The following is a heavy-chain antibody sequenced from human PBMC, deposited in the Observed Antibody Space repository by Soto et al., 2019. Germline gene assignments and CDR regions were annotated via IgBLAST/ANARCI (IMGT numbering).Heavy chain of an antibody. CDR1: GYTFMTYA. D-gene: IGHD3-10*01. J-gene: IGHJ4*02. CDR2: INPGNGNT. Sequence: QVQLVQSGAEVKKPGASVKISCKTSGYTFMTYALHWVRQAPGQRPEWMGWINPGNGNTEYSQKLQGRVTITRDTSARTVFMEVANMTSEDTAVYYCARARMLWYGELSHWGQGTQVIVSA. V-gene: IGHV1-3*01. CDR3: ARARMLWYGELSH.